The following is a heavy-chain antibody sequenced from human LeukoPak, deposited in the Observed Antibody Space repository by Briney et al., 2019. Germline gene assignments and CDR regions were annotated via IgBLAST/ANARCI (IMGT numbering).Heavy chain of an antibody. J-gene: IGHJ3*02. V-gene: IGHV4-30-2*01. CDR1: GGSISSGGYY. CDR2: IYHSGST. D-gene: IGHD6-13*01. CDR3: AREPQQLVAFDI. Sequence: SETLSLTCTVSGGSISSGGYYWSWIRQPPGKGLEWIGYIYHSGSTYYNPSLKSRVTISVDRSKNQFSLKLSSVTAADTAVYYCAREPQQLVAFDIWGQGTMVTVSS.